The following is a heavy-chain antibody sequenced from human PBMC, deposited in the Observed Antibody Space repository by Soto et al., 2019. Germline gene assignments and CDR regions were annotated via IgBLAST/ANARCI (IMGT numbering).Heavy chain of an antibody. Sequence: PSQTLSLTCAISGDSVPSTSAAWNWIIQSPSRGLEWLGRTYYRSKWSKDYALSVKSRISITPDTSKNQFSLQLNSVTPEDTAIYYCARGHSGYFYYWGQGTLVTVSS. V-gene: IGHV6-1*01. CDR3: ARGHSGYFYY. J-gene: IGHJ4*02. CDR1: GDSVPSTSAA. CDR2: TYYRSKWSK.